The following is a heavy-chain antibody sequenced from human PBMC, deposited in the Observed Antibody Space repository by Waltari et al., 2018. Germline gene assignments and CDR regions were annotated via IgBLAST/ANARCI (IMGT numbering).Heavy chain of an antibody. V-gene: IGHV1-69-2*01. CDR3: ATPPGDYDYVWGSYRPSSLGY. CDR1: GYTFTDYY. Sequence: EVQLVQSGAEVKKPGATVKISCKASGYTFTDYYMHWVQQAPGKGLEWMGRVDPEDGETIYAEKFQGRVTITADTSTDTAYMELSSLRSEDTAVYYCATPPGDYDYVWGSYRPSSLGYWGQGTLVTVSS. J-gene: IGHJ4*02. CDR2: VDPEDGET. D-gene: IGHD3-16*02.